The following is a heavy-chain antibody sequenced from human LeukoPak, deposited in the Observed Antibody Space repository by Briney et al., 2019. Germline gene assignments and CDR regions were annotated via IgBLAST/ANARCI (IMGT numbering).Heavy chain of an antibody. V-gene: IGHV1-18*01. CDR1: GYTFTSYG. Sequence: ASVKVSCKASGYTFTSYGISWVGQAPGQGLEWMGWISAYNGNTNYAQKLQGRVTMTTDTSTSTAYMELRSLRSDDTAVYYCARDIVVVPAAISLDYWGQGTLATVSS. J-gene: IGHJ4*02. CDR3: ARDIVVVPAAISLDY. CDR2: ISAYNGNT. D-gene: IGHD2-2*02.